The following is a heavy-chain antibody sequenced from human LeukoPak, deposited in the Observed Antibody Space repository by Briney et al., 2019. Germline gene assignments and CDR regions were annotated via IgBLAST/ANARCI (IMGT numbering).Heavy chain of an antibody. D-gene: IGHD2-2*01. CDR3: ATSAALVPARWFDP. Sequence: APVKVSCKVSGYTLTELSMHWVRQAPGKGLEWMGGFDPEDGETIYAQKFQGRVTMTEDTSTDTAYMELSSLRSEDTAVYYCATSAALVPARWFDPWGQGTLVTVSS. J-gene: IGHJ5*02. V-gene: IGHV1-24*01. CDR2: FDPEDGET. CDR1: GYTLTELS.